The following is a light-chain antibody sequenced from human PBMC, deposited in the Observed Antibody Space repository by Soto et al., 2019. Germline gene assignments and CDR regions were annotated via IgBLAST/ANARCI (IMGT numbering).Light chain of an antibody. CDR2: AAS. Sequence: DIQMTQSPSSVSASVGHRVTITCRASQSISNYLAWYQHKPGKAPKLLIYAASALQSGVPLRFSGSGSGTDFTLTISSLQPEDFATYFCQQAHIVPFTFGQGTRLEIK. V-gene: IGKV1D-12*01. CDR1: QSISNY. J-gene: IGKJ5*01. CDR3: QQAHIVPFT.